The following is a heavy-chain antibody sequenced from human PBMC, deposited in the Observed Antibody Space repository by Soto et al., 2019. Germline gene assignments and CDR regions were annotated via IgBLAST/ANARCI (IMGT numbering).Heavy chain of an antibody. CDR1: GASFTTYY. D-gene: IGHD1-26*01. J-gene: IGHJ4*02. CDR3: AREGGGYRFDY. CDR2: IFYSGHL. Sequence: QVQLQESGPGLVRPSETLSLTCTVSGASFTTYYWSWVRQPPGKGLEWIGYIFYSGHLKYNPALKSRLTISVDPAKNQGSLRLTSVTAADTAVYYFAREGGGYRFDYWGQGTLVTVSS. V-gene: IGHV4-59*01.